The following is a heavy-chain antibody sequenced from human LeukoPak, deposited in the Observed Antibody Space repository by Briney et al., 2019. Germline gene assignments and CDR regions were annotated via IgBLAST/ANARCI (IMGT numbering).Heavy chain of an antibody. Sequence: PGGSLRLSCTASGFTFSSYAMSWVRQAPGKGMEWVSTISGSGGSTYYADSVKGRFTISRDNSKNTLYLQMNSLRAEDTAVYYCARGAFFCSSSTCLPAGFDYWGQGTLVTVSS. CDR3: ARGAFFCSSSTCLPAGFDY. J-gene: IGHJ4*02. D-gene: IGHD2-2*01. CDR1: GFTFSSYA. V-gene: IGHV3-23*01. CDR2: ISGSGGST.